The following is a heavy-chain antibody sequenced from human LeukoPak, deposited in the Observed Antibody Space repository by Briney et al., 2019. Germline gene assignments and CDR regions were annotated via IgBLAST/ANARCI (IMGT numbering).Heavy chain of an antibody. CDR2: INPNSGGT. Sequence: ASVKVSCKASGYTFTGYYMHWVRQAPGQGLEWMGRINPNSGGTNYAQKSQGRVTMTRDTSISTAYMELSRLRSDDTAVYYCARDPLPRTVTNYYYHMDVWGKGTTVTVSS. CDR3: ARDPLPRTVTNYYYHMDV. V-gene: IGHV1-2*06. J-gene: IGHJ6*03. D-gene: IGHD4-17*01. CDR1: GYTFTGYY.